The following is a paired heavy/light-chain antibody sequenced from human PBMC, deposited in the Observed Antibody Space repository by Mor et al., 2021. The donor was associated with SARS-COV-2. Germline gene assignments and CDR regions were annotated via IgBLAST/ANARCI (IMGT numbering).Light chain of an antibody. CDR1: KLGDKY. J-gene: IGLJ3*02. Sequence: SYELTQPPSVSVSPGQTASITCSGDKLGDKYACWYQQKPGQSPVLVIYQDSKRPSGIPERFSGSNSGNTATLTISGTQAMDEADYYCQAWDSSTAYRVFGGGTKLTVL. CDR3: QAWDSSTAYRV. CDR2: QDS. V-gene: IGLV3-1*01.
Heavy chain of an antibody. J-gene: IGHJ6*02. CDR3: ARDPLVVVVAATDSGGLDYYGMDV. CDR2: IYHSGST. V-gene: IGHV4-4*02. CDR1: GGSISSSNW. D-gene: IGHD2-15*01. Sequence: QVQLQESGPGLVKPSGTLSLTCAVSGGSISSSNWWSWVRQPPGKGLEWIGEIYHSGSTNYNPSLKSRVTISVDKSKNQFSLKLSSVTAADTAVYYCARDPLVVVVAATDSGGLDYYGMDVWGQGTTVTVSS.